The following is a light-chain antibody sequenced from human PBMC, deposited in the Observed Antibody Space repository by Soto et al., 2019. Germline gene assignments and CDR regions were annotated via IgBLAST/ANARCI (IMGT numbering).Light chain of an antibody. CDR1: QSISSD. Sequence: DIQMTQSPSSLSASVGDRVTITCRASQSISSDLHWYQQKPGKAPKLLIYAASSLQCGVPSRFSGSGSGTDFTHTISSLQPEDFATYYCQRSFSTPLTFAGRTKVDIK. CDR2: AAS. CDR3: QRSFSTPLT. J-gene: IGKJ4*01. V-gene: IGKV1-39*01.